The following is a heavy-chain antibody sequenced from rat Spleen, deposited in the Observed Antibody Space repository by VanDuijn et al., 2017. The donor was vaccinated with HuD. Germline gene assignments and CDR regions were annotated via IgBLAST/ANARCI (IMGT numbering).Heavy chain of an antibody. CDR3: ARHPDYSNYFDY. D-gene: IGHD1-1*01. Sequence: EVQLVESGGGLVQPGRSLKLSCAASGFTLSDYGMGWVRQAPTKGLEWVASISYDGTSTYYRDSVKGRFTISRDNAKSNLYLQMDSLRSEDTATYYCARHPDYSNYFDYWGQGVMVTVSS. CDR1: GFTLSDYG. CDR2: ISYDGTST. V-gene: IGHV5-29*01. J-gene: IGHJ2*01.